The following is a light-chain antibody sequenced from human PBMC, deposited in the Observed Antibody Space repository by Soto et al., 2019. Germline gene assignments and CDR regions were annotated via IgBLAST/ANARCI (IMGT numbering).Light chain of an antibody. Sequence: EVVLTKSPCTLSLSPGERATLSCRASQSVSSSYLAWYQQKPGQAPRLLIYGASSRATGIPDRFSGSGSGTDFTLTISRLEPEDFAVYYCQQYDSSRTFGQGTKVDI. CDR1: QSVSSSY. V-gene: IGKV3-20*01. CDR2: GAS. J-gene: IGKJ1*01. CDR3: QQYDSSRT.